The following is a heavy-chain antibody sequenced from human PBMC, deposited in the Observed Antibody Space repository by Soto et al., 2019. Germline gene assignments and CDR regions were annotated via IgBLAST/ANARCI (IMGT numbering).Heavy chain of an antibody. CDR1: GYSISSGYY. CDR3: ARKRSGSPRDGFDI. V-gene: IGHV4-38-2*01. D-gene: IGHD3-3*01. J-gene: IGHJ3*02. CDR2: TSHSANT. Sequence: PSYTLSLTCAVSGYSISSGYYWGWIRQPPGMGLEWIGSTSHSANTYYKTSLKSRVIISVDTSKNQFSLKLSSVTAADTAVYYCARKRSGSPRDGFDIWGQGTVVTASS.